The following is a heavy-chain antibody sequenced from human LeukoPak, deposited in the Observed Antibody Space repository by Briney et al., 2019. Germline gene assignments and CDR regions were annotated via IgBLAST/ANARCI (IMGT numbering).Heavy chain of an antibody. D-gene: IGHD5-12*01. J-gene: IGHJ3*02. V-gene: IGHV1-69*05. CDR3: ARSGYDFDAFDI. Sequence: SVKVSCKASGGTFSSYAISWVRQAPGQGLEWMGGIIPIFGTANYAQKFQGRVTMTSNTSISTAYMELSSLRSEDTAVYYCARSGYDFDAFDIWGQGTMVTVSS. CDR1: GGTFSSYA. CDR2: IIPIFGTA.